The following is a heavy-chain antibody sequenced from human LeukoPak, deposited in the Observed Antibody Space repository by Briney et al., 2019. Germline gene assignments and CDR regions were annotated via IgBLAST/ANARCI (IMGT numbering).Heavy chain of an antibody. J-gene: IGHJ4*02. CDR3: GRVIAGAIDY. Sequence: GGSLRLSCAASGFTFSGHSMTWVRQAPGKGLEWVDNINLDGSERFYVDFVKGRFTISRDNADNSMYLQMNSLRAEDTAVYSCGRVIAGAIDYWGQRTLVTVSS. V-gene: IGHV3-7*01. CDR2: INLDGSER. D-gene: IGHD6-13*01. CDR1: GFTFSGHS.